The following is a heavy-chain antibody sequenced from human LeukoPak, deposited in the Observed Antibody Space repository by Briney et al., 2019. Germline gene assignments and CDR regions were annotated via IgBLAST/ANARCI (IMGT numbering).Heavy chain of an antibody. V-gene: IGHV1-69*06. J-gene: IGHJ4*02. Sequence: ASVKVSCKASGGTFTSYAISWVRQAPGQGLEWMGGIIPIFGTANYAQKLQGRVTITADKSTSTAYMELSSLRSEDMAVYYCARAKLHSGSFDYWGQGTLVTVSS. CDR2: IIPIFGTA. CDR3: ARAKLHSGSFDY. CDR1: GGTFTSYA. D-gene: IGHD3-10*01.